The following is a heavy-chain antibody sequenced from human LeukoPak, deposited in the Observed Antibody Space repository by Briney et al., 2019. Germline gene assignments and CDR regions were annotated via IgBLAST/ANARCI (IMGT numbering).Heavy chain of an antibody. CDR2: ITGSGSNA. CDR1: GFTFSSYP. V-gene: IGHV3-23*01. D-gene: IGHD3-22*01. Sequence: GGSLSLSCAASGFTFSSYPMSWVRQAPGKGLEWVSSITGSGSNAYHADSVKGRFTISRDNSKNTLYLQMNSLRAEDTAVYYCAKDRYYDSSGHYYVEWGQGTLVTVSP. J-gene: IGHJ4*02. CDR3: AKDRYYDSSGHYYVE.